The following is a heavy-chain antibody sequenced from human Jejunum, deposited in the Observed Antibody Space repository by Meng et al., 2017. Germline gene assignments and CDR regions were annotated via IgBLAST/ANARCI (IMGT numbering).Heavy chain of an antibody. CDR3: ARERQTSGEDY. Sequence: HGQRVQSAAEVKEPGASVKVSCKASGYIFKNYAMQWVRQALGQRLDWIGWINTDNGDTQYSQTFQGRVTITRDTSASTTYMELSSLRSEDTAVYFCARERQTSGEDYWGQGTLVTVSS. J-gene: IGHJ4*02. V-gene: IGHV1-3*04. CDR1: GYIFKNYA. D-gene: IGHD2-15*01. CDR2: INTDNGDT.